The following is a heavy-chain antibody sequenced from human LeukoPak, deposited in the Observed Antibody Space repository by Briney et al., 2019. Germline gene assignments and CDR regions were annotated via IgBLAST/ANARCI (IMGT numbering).Heavy chain of an antibody. Sequence: PSETLSLTCAVYGGSFSGYYWSWIRQPPGKGLEWIASIHYSGGSNYNPSLKSRVTISVDTSKNQVSLKVRSVTAADTAVYYCAKHESLIAFDIWGQGTMVTVSS. CDR3: AKHESLIAFDI. V-gene: IGHV4-34*01. CDR1: GGSFSGYY. CDR2: IHYSGGS. J-gene: IGHJ3*02.